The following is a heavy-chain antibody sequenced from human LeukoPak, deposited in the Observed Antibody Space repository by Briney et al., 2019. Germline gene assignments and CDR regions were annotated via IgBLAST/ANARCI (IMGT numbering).Heavy chain of an antibody. D-gene: IGHD3-3*01. CDR2: ISSSGSTI. CDR1: GFTFSDYY. J-gene: IGHJ4*02. CDR3: AKDQAGEWLFESLYYFDY. Sequence: GGSLRLSCAASGFTFSDYYMSWIRQAPGKGLEWVSYISSSGSTIYYADSVKGRFTISRDNAKNSLYLQMNSLRAEDTAVYYCAKDQAGEWLFESLYYFDYWGQGTLVTVSS. V-gene: IGHV3-11*01.